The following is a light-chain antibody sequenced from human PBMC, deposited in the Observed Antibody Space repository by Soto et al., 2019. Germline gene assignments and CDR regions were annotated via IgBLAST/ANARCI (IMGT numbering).Light chain of an antibody. Sequence: DIQMTQSPFILSGSVGDRVTITCRASQTINSWLAWYQQKPGKAPKVLIFDASSLKTGVPSRFSGSGSGTEFTLTTSNLQPDDFATYYCQQYDSYSSGPFGQGTKVDIK. J-gene: IGKJ1*01. CDR1: QTINSW. CDR2: DAS. CDR3: QQYDSYSSGP. V-gene: IGKV1-5*01.